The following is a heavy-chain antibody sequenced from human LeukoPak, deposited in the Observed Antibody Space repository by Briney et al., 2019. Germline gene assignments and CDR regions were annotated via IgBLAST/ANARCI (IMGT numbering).Heavy chain of an antibody. Sequence: GGSLRLSCAASGFTFSSYSMNWVRQAPGKGLEWVSSISSSSSYIYYADSVKGRFTISRDNAKNSLYLQMNSLRAEDTAVYYCARAPPYYHDSSAPWCFDYWGQGTLVTVSS. D-gene: IGHD3-22*01. CDR2: ISSSSSYI. CDR3: ARAPPYYHDSSAPWCFDY. CDR1: GFTFSSYS. J-gene: IGHJ4*02. V-gene: IGHV3-21*01.